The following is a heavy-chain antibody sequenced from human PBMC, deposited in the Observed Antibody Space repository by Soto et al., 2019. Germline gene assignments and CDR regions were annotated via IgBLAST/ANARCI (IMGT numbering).Heavy chain of an antibody. CDR3: ARLYGLDAFDI. D-gene: IGHD3-16*02. Sequence: QVQLQESGPGLVKPSETLSLTCTVSGGSINSYYWSWIRQPPGKGLEWIGYIYYSGSTNYNPSLKSRVTISVDTSKNQFSLQLSSVTAADTAVYYCARLYGLDAFDIWGQGTMVTVSS. CDR1: GGSINSYY. V-gene: IGHV4-59*08. J-gene: IGHJ3*02. CDR2: IYYSGST.